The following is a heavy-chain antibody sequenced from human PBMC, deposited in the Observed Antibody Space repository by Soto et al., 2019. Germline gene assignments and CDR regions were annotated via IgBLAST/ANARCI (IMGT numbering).Heavy chain of an antibody. Sequence: PGGSLRLSCAASGFTLSSYSMNWVRQAPGKGLEWVSLIGESGTPTYYADSVKGRFTISRDNSGNTLFLEMYSLRAEDTAVYYCARYIPGVRYYGMDVWGQGATVTVSS. D-gene: IGHD2-2*01. CDR3: ARYIPGVRYYGMDV. V-gene: IGHV3-23*01. J-gene: IGHJ6*02. CDR2: IGESGTPT. CDR1: GFTLSSYS.